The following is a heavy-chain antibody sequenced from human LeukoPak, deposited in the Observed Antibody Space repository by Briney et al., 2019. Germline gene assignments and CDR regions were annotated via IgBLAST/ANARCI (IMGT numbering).Heavy chain of an antibody. CDR1: GGSFSGYY. CDR2: INHSGST. J-gene: IGHJ5*02. V-gene: IGHV4-34*01. CDR3: ARGSRTYDH. Sequence: KPSETLSLTCAVYGGSFSGYYWSWIRQPPGKGLEWIGEINHSGSTNYNPSLKSRVTISVDTSKNQFSLKLSSVTAADTAVYYCARGSRTYDHWGQGTLVTVSS.